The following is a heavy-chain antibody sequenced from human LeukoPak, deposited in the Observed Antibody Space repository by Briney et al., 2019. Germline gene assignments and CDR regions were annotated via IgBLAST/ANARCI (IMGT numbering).Heavy chain of an antibody. CDR3: TTVGELAAAGTQVDY. CDR2: IKSKTDGGTT. D-gene: IGHD6-13*01. V-gene: IGHV3-15*01. J-gene: IGHJ4*02. Sequence: GGSLRLSCAASGFTFTTYWMSWVRQAPGKGLEWVGRIKSKTDGGTTDYAAPVKGRFTISRDDSKNTLYLQMNSLKTEDTAVYYCTTVGELAAAGTQVDYWGQGTLVTVSS. CDR1: GFTFTTYW.